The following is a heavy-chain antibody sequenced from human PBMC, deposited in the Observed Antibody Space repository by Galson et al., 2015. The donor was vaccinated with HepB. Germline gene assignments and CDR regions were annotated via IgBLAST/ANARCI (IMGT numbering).Heavy chain of an antibody. V-gene: IGHV1-2*02. CDR3: ARFSGGPSDYWIDY. Sequence: SVKVSCKASGYTFTDYYLNWVRQAPGQGLECMGWINPHSGGTKYTQKFQGRVTMTRDTSISTTYMELSGLRSDDTAVYYCARFSGGPSDYWIDYWGQGTLVTVPS. J-gene: IGHJ4*02. D-gene: IGHD2-15*01. CDR1: GYTFTDYY. CDR2: INPHSGGT.